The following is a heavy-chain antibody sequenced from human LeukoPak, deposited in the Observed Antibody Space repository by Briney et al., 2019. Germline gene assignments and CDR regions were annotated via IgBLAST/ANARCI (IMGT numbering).Heavy chain of an antibody. CDR1: GFTFNYAW. CDR2: TVSEIDGGTT. CDR3: TTDEDWNYARKDV. J-gene: IGHJ6*02. Sequence: GGSLRLSCAASGFTFNYAWMSWVRQVPGKGLEWVGQTVSEIDGGTTDYATPVKGRFTISRDDSKSTLYLQMNSLKIEDTAVYYCTTDEDWNYARKDVWGQGATVIVSS. V-gene: IGHV3-15*04. D-gene: IGHD1-7*01.